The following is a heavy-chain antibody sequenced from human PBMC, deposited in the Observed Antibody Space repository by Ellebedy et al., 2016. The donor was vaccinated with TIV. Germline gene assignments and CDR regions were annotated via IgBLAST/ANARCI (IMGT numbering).Heavy chain of an antibody. CDR1: GSTFTNYA. CDR3: VRGAGSYHFDY. Sequence: GESLKISCAASGSTFTNYAMSWVRQAPGKGLEWVSAISTSGGSTYYADSVKGRFTVSRDNPRNTLYLQMNSLRAEDTAVYYCVRGAGSYHFDYWGQGTPVTV. J-gene: IGHJ4*02. CDR2: ISTSGGST. D-gene: IGHD1-26*01. V-gene: IGHV3-23*01.